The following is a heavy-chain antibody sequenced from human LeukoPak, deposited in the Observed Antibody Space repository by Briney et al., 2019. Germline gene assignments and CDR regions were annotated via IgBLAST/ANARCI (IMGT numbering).Heavy chain of an antibody. CDR1: GFTFSSYS. J-gene: IGHJ4*02. CDR2: IRYDGSNE. Sequence: GGSLRLSCAASGFTFSSYSMNWVRQAPGKGLEWVAFIRYDGSNEYYADSVKGRFTISRDNSKNTLYLQMNSLRAEDTAVYYCERDGGGSGWFDYWGQGTLVTVSS. CDR3: ERDGGGSGWFDY. V-gene: IGHV3-30*02. D-gene: IGHD6-19*01.